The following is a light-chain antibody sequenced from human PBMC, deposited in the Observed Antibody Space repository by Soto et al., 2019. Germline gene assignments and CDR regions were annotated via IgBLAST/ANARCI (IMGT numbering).Light chain of an antibody. J-gene: IGLJ3*02. CDR1: RSNIGAGST. Sequence: QSVLTQPPSVSGAPGKTVTISCTGSRSNIGAGSTVHWYRQVPGTVPKLLIYDTYHRPSGVPDRFSGSTSGTSASLAITGLQAEDEADYYCQSFDKSLHGRVFGGVTKLTVL. V-gene: IGLV1-40*01. CDR2: DTY. CDR3: QSFDKSLHGRV.